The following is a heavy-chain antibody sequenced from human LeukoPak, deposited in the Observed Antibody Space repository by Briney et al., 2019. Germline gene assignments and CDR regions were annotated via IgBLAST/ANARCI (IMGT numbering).Heavy chain of an antibody. Sequence: PGGSLRLSCAASGFTFSSYGMHWVRQAPGKGLEWVAVISYDGSNKYYADSVKGRFTISRDNSKNTLYLQMNSLRAEDTAVYYCARDALRVLRFLEWFHTYYMDVWGKGTTVTVSS. CDR2: ISYDGSNK. J-gene: IGHJ6*03. D-gene: IGHD3-3*01. CDR3: ARDALRVLRFLEWFHTYYMDV. V-gene: IGHV3-30*03. CDR1: GFTFSSYG.